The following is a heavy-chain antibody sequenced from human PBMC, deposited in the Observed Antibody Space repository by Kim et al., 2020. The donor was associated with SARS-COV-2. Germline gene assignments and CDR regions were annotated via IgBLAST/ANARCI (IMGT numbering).Heavy chain of an antibody. CDR2: ISGSGGST. CDR3: AKDLWFGENLDWFDP. CDR1: GFTFSSYA. J-gene: IGHJ5*02. D-gene: IGHD3-10*01. V-gene: IGHV3-23*01. Sequence: GGXLRLSCAASGFTFSSYAMSWVRQAPGKGLEWVSAISGSGGSTYYADSVKGRFTISRDNSKNTLYLQMNSLRAEDTAVYYCAKDLWFGENLDWFDPWGQGTLVTVSS.